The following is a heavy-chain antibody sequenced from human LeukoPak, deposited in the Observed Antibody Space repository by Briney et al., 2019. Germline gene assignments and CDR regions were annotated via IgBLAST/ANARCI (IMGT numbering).Heavy chain of an antibody. CDR2: ITGSSSYI. J-gene: IGHJ6*03. V-gene: IGHV3-21*01. CDR1: GFTFSHYT. Sequence: PGGSLRLSCAASGFTFSHYTMNWVRQAPGKGLEWVSSITGSSSYIYYKESMKGRFTISRDNAKSSLYLQMNSLRAEDTAVYYCASLSNAYCGGECYSNYNYMDVWGKGTTVTVSS. D-gene: IGHD2-21*01. CDR3: ASLSNAYCGGECYSNYNYMDV.